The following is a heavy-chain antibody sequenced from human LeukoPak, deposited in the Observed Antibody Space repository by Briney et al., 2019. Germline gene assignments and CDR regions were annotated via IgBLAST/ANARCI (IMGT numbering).Heavy chain of an antibody. J-gene: IGHJ3*02. CDR3: TRYRWFGELSRAFDI. CDR1: GFTFGDYA. D-gene: IGHD3-10*01. Sequence: PGGSLRLSCTASGFTFGDYAMSWVRQAPGKGLEWVGFIRSKAYGGTTEYAASVKGRFTISRDDSKSIAYLQMNSLKTEDTAVYYCTRYRWFGELSRAFDIWGQGTMVTVSS. V-gene: IGHV3-49*04. CDR2: IRSKAYGGTT.